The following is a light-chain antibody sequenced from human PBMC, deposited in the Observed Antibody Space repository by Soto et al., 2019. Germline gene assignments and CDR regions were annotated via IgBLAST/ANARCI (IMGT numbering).Light chain of an antibody. V-gene: IGLV1-40*01. CDR1: SSNIGAGYD. CDR3: QSYDSSLSEGV. Sequence: QSVLTQSPSVSGAPGQRVTISCTGSSSNIGAGYDVHWYQQLPGTAPKPLIFGNNNRPSGVPDRFSGSKSGTSASLAITGLQAEDEADYYCQSYDSSLSEGVFGGGTKLTVL. J-gene: IGLJ2*01. CDR2: GNN.